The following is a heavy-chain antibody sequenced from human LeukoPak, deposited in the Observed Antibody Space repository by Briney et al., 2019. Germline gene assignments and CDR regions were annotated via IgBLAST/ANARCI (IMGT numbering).Heavy chain of an antibody. D-gene: IGHD1-26*01. CDR3: AKDGATRGRFEN. CDR1: GFPFNVQT. Sequence: GGSLRLSCAASGFPFNVQTMSWVRQAPGKGLAWVASMRQDGSEIYYVDSVKGRFTISRDNPKNSLYLQKNSLRAEDTAVYYCAKDGATRGRFENWGQGTLVTVSS. V-gene: IGHV3-7*01. J-gene: IGHJ4*02. CDR2: MRQDGSEI.